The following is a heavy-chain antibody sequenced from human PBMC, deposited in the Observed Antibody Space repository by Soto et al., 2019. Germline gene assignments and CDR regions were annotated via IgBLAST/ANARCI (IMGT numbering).Heavy chain of an antibody. J-gene: IGHJ4*02. CDR3: ARGGNSGYVW. Sequence: QVQLQQWGAGLLKPSETLSLTCAVYGGSFSGYYWSWIRQPPGKGQEWIGEINHSGSTNYNPSLKSRVTISVDTSKNQFSLKLSSVTAADTAVYYCARGGNSGYVWWGQGTLVTVSS. V-gene: IGHV4-34*01. D-gene: IGHD5-12*01. CDR1: GGSFSGYY. CDR2: INHSGST.